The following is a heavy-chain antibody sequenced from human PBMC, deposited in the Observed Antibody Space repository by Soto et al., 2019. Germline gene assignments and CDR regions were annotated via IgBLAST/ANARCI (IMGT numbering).Heavy chain of an antibody. CDR3: ARESIGLFDY. V-gene: IGHV3-64*01. CDR2: ISSNGGST. CDR1: GFTFSSYT. D-gene: IGHD5-12*01. Sequence: GGSLRLSCAASGFTFSSYTMHWVRQAPGKGLEYVSIISSNGGSTYYANSVKGRFTISRDNSKNTLYLQMGSLRTEDMAVYCCARESIGLFDYWGQGTLVTVSS. J-gene: IGHJ4*02.